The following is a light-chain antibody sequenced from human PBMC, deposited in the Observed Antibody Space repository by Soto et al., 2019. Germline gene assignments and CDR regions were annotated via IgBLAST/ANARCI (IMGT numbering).Light chain of an antibody. V-gene: IGKV1-5*03. J-gene: IGKJ1*01. CDR1: QSISTW. Sequence: DIQMTQSPSTLSASVGDRVTITCRASQSISTWLAWYQQKPGKAPKLLIYTASNLERGVPSRFNGSGSGTEFTLTISSLQSDDFATYYCQQHNSYPRTFGQGTKVEIK. CDR2: TAS. CDR3: QQHNSYPRT.